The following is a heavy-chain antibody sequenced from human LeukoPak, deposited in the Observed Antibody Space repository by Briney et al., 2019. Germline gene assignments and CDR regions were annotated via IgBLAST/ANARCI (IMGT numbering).Heavy chain of an antibody. CDR1: GFTFSNFG. J-gene: IGHJ5*02. CDR3: ARTTYSSPCGFDL. Sequence: GEPLRLSCAASGFTFSNFGMHWVRQAPGKGLEWMAVISYDGKVTYYADSVKGRFTISRDDAKNSLYLQMNSLRAEDTAVYYCARTTYSSPCGFDLWGQGTLVTVSS. D-gene: IGHD6-13*01. CDR2: ISYDGKVT. V-gene: IGHV3-30*03.